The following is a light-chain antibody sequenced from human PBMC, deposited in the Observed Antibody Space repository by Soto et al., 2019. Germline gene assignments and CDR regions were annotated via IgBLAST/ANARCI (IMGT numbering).Light chain of an antibody. CDR3: QKYNSVPYT. CDR2: AAS. Sequence: DIQMTQSPSSLSASVGDRVTITCRASQGIDNYLAWYQQRPGKVPKLLIYAASTLQSGVPSRFSGSGSGTEFNLTISRLQPEDVGTYYCQKYNSVPYTFGQGTKLEIK. V-gene: IGKV1-27*01. CDR1: QGIDNY. J-gene: IGKJ2*01.